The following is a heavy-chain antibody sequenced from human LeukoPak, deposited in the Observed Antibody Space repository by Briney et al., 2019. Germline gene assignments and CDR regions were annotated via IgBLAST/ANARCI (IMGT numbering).Heavy chain of an antibody. CDR1: GGSISSGDYY. V-gene: IGHV4-30-4*08. Sequence: SETLSLTCTVSGGSISSGDYYWSWIRQPPGKGLEWIGYIYYSGSTYYNPSLKSRITFSVDTSKNQFSLKLTSVTAADTAVYYCARVGFGVIIPPYAFDIWGQGTMVTVSS. CDR3: ARVGFGVIIPPYAFDI. D-gene: IGHD3-3*01. CDR2: IYYSGST. J-gene: IGHJ3*02.